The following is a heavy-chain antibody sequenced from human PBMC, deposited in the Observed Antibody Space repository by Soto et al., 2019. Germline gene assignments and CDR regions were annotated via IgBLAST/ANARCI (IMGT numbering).Heavy chain of an antibody. Sequence: GASVKVSCKASGGTFSSYAISWVRQAPGQGLEWMGGIIPIFGTANYAQKFQGRVTITADESTSTAYMELSSLRSEDTAVYYCARGPVDTAMVWYYYYGMDVWGQGTTVTVSS. CDR3: ARGPVDTAMVWYYYYGMDV. CDR2: IIPIFGTA. CDR1: GGTFSSYA. V-gene: IGHV1-69*13. J-gene: IGHJ6*02. D-gene: IGHD5-18*01.